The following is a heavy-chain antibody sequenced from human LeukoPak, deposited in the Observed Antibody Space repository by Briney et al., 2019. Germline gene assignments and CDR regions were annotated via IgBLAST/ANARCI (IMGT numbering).Heavy chain of an antibody. Sequence: SETLSLTCTVSGGSISGSSSHWGWIRQPPGKGLEWIGSINYSWHTYYTPSLESRVTISVDSSKNQFSLKVTSVTAADTALYYCAPTYSYTRGGYDYWGPGALVTVSS. J-gene: IGHJ4*02. V-gene: IGHV4-39*01. CDR2: INYSWHT. CDR3: APTYSYTRGGYDY. D-gene: IGHD5-18*01. CDR1: GGSISGSSSH.